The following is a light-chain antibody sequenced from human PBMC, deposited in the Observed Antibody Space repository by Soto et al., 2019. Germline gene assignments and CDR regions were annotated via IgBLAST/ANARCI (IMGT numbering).Light chain of an antibody. CDR3: QQYGSSSWT. CDR2: GAS. Sequence: PGERATLSCRASQSVSSSYLAWYQQRPGQAPRLLIYGASSRATGIPDRFSGSGSGTDFTLTISRLEAEDFAVYYCQQYGSSSWTFGQGTKV. CDR1: QSVSSSY. J-gene: IGKJ1*01. V-gene: IGKV3-20*01.